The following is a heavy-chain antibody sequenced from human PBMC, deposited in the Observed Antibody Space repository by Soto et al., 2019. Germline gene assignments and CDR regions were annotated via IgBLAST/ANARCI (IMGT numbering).Heavy chain of an antibody. V-gene: IGHV3-21*01. J-gene: IGHJ5*02. CDR3: VRSGTARLLRHSWFDT. D-gene: IGHD2-21*01. CDR1: GFTFNTYD. Sequence: EVQLVESGGGLVKPGGSLRLSCAASGFTFNTYDMNWVRQAPGKGLEWVSSITTSSAYIYYADSLKGLITISRDNAKNSLFLQMNSLRAEDTAVYYCVRSGTARLLRHSWFDTWGQGTRVTVSS. CDR2: ITTSSAYI.